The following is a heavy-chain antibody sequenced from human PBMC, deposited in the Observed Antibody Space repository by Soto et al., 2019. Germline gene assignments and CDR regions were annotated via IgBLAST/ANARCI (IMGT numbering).Heavy chain of an antibody. CDR1: GGTGSSYA. Sequence: SVKVSCKASGGTGSSYAITWVRQAPAKGLEWMGVFIPIFVSAHYAPKFQGRITITADESTSTAYMELSSLTSEDTAIYYCARDVSSDTTGFRGYDLWGQGTQVTVSS. CDR2: FIPIFVSA. V-gene: IGHV1-69*13. J-gene: IGHJ4*02. CDR3: ARDVSSDTTGFRGYDL. D-gene: IGHD3-10*01.